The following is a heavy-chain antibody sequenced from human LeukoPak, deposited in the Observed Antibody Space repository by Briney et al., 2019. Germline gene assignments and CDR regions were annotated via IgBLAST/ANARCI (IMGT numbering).Heavy chain of an antibody. V-gene: IGHV3-21*01. CDR2: ISSSSSYI. Sequence: GGSLRLSCAASGFTFSSYSMNWVRQAPGKGLEWVSSISSSSSYIYYADSVKGRFTISRDNAKNSLYLQMNSLRAEDTAVYYCARGLPLQLWDLKTPKGYGMDVWGQGTTVTVSS. D-gene: IGHD5-18*01. CDR1: GFTFSSYS. CDR3: ARGLPLQLWDLKTPKGYGMDV. J-gene: IGHJ6*02.